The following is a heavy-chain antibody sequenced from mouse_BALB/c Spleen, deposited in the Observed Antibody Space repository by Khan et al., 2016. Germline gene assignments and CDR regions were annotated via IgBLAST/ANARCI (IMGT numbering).Heavy chain of an antibody. Sequence: EVELVESGGGLVKPGGSLKLSCAASGFTFSSYAMSWVRQSPEKRLEWVAKISSGGSYTYYPDTVTGRFTISRDNAKNTLYLEMRSLRSEDTANYYCAREGDAMDYWGQGTSVTVSS. CDR1: GFTFSSYA. V-gene: IGHV5-9-4*01. D-gene: IGHD3-3*01. CDR3: AREGDAMDY. J-gene: IGHJ4*01. CDR2: ISSGGSYT.